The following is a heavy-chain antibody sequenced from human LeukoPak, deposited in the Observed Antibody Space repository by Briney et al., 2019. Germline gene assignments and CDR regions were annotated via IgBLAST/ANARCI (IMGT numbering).Heavy chain of an antibody. V-gene: IGHV4-59*01. CDR1: GGSISSYY. CDR2: IYYSGST. J-gene: IGHJ6*03. Sequence: SETLSLTCTVSGGSISSYYWSWIRQPPGKGLEWIGYIYYSGSTNYNPSLKSRVTISVDTSKNQFSLKLSSVTAADTAVYYCARSPPPYYYDSSGYYHYYYYYYMDVWGKGTTVTVSS. CDR3: ARSPPPYYYDSSGYYHYYYYYYMDV. D-gene: IGHD3-22*01.